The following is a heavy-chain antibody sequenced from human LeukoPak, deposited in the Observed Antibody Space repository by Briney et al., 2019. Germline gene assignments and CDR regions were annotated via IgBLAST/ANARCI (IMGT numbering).Heavy chain of an antibody. V-gene: IGHV3-30*18. CDR3: AKDRSLNYYDSSGLDAFDI. CDR1: GFTFSSYS. D-gene: IGHD3-22*01. J-gene: IGHJ3*02. CDR2: ISYDGSNK. Sequence: GGSLRLSCAASGFTFSSYSMNWVRQAPGKGLEWVAVISYDGSNKYYADSVKGRFTISRDNSKNTLYLQMNSLRAEDTAVYYCAKDRSLNYYDSSGLDAFDIWGQGTMVTVSS.